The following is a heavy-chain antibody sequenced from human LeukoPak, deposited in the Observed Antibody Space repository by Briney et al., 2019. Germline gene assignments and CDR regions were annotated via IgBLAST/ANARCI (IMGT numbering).Heavy chain of an antibody. CDR3: SRDLGRINHS. D-gene: IGHD7-27*01. CDR1: GFTFSSYS. CDR2: ISSSSSYI. V-gene: IGHV3-21*01. J-gene: IGHJ5*02. Sequence: NPGGSLRLSCAASGFTFSSYSMNWVRQAPGKGLEWVSSISSSSSYIYYADSVKGRFTISRDNAKNTLYLQMNSLRSEDTAVYYCSRDLGRINHSWGQGTLVTVSS.